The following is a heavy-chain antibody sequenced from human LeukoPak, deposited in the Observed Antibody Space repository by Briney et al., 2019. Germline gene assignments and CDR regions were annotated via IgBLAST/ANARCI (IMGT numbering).Heavy chain of an antibody. CDR1: GYTFTTYD. J-gene: IGHJ3*02. CDR3: ATYSISWYRESDAFDI. CDR2: MNPNSGNT. D-gene: IGHD6-13*01. Sequence: ASVTVSCKASGYTFTTYDINWVRQATGQGLEWMGWMNPNSGNTGYAQKFQGRVTITRNTSISTASMELSSLRSEDTAVYYCATYSISWYRESDAFDIWGQGTMVTVSS. V-gene: IGHV1-8*03.